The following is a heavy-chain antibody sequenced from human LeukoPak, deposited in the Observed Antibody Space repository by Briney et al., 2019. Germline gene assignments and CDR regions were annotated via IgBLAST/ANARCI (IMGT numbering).Heavy chain of an antibody. CDR3: ARDVLGMSGVWFFDL. CDR2: IYTSGST. Sequence: SETLSLTCSVSGGSGGTYSWTWIRLPAGKGLEWIGRIYTSGSTNYNPSLKSRVTMSVDTSKNQFSLRLTPVTAADTAVYYCARDVLGMSGVWFFDLWGRGTLVSVSS. CDR1: GGSGGTYS. V-gene: IGHV4-4*07. J-gene: IGHJ2*01. D-gene: IGHD7-27*01.